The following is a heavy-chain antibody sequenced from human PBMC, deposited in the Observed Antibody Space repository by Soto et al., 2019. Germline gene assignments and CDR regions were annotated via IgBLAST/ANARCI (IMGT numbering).Heavy chain of an antibody. V-gene: IGHV3-21*01. D-gene: IGHD7-27*01. Sequence: EVQLVESGGGLVKPGGSLRLSCAASGFTFSSYSMNWVRQAPGKGLEWVSSISSSSSYIYYADSGKGRFTISRDNAKNSLYLQMNSLRAEDTAVYYCARPWGHYYYYYYMDVWGKGTTVTVSS. CDR1: GFTFSSYS. CDR3: ARPWGHYYYYYYMDV. CDR2: ISSSSSYI. J-gene: IGHJ6*03.